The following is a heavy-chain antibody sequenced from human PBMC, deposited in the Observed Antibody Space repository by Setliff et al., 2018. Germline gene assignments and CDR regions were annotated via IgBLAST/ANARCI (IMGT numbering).Heavy chain of an antibody. V-gene: IGHV4-34*01. CDR1: GGSLNSHY. Sequence: SETLSLTCAVYGGSLNSHYWSWIRQSPGKGLEWIGEINYRGSTESNPSLKSRVSTSVDPSKRQFYLNLTSVTAADTGLYFCATSGFCSSGSCYSFDDWGQGALVTVSS. CDR3: ATSGFCSSGSCYSFDD. CDR2: INYRGST. J-gene: IGHJ4*02. D-gene: IGHD2-15*01.